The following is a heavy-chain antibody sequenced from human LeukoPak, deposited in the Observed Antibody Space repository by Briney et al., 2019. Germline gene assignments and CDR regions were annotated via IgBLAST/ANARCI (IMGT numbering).Heavy chain of an antibody. CDR1: GGSFSGYY. Sequence: PSETLSLTCAVYGGSFSGYYWSWIHQPPGKGLEWIGEINHSGSTNYNPSLKSRVTISVDTSKNQFSLKLSSVTAADTAVYYCARVPTDYYDSSGYPLLFDYWGQGTLVTVSS. CDR2: INHSGST. J-gene: IGHJ4*02. CDR3: ARVPTDYYDSSGYPLLFDY. V-gene: IGHV4-34*01. D-gene: IGHD3-22*01.